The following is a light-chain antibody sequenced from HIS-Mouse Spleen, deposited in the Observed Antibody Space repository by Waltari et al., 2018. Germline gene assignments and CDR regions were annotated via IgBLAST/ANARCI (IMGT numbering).Light chain of an antibody. Sequence: SSELTQDPAVSVALGQTVRITCQGDSLRSYYASWYKQKPGQAPVLVIYGKNNRPSGIPDRFSGSSSRHTASLTITGAQGEDEADYYCNSRDSSGNHVVFGGGTKLTVL. CDR1: SLRSYY. CDR2: GKN. V-gene: IGLV3-19*01. J-gene: IGLJ2*01. CDR3: NSRDSSGNHVV.